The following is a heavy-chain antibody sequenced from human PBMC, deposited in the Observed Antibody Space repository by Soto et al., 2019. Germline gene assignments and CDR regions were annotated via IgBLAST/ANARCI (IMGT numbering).Heavy chain of an antibody. Sequence: SETLSLTCAVYGGSFSGYYWSWIRQPPGKGLEWIGEINHSGSTNYNPSLKSRVTISVDTSKNQFSLKLSSVTAADTAVYYCARFPTYYYDSSGYYDRRFRPSRNQGIDYWGQGTLVTVSS. CDR2: INHSGST. J-gene: IGHJ4*02. CDR3: ARFPTYYYDSSGYYDRRFRPSRNQGIDY. V-gene: IGHV4-34*01. CDR1: GGSFSGYY. D-gene: IGHD3-22*01.